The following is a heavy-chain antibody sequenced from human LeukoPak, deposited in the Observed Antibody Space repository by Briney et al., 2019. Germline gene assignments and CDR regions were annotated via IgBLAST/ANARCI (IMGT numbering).Heavy chain of an antibody. V-gene: IGHV3-23*01. D-gene: IGHD6-19*01. CDR2: ISGSGGST. CDR1: GFTFSSYG. CDR3: ASGIAVAGTYYYYYMDV. J-gene: IGHJ6*03. Sequence: PGGSLRLSCAASGFTFSSYGMSWVRQAPGKGLEWVSAISGSGGSTYYADSVKGRFTISRDNSKNTLYLQMNSLRAEDTAVYYCASGIAVAGTYYYYYMDVWGKGTTVTVSS.